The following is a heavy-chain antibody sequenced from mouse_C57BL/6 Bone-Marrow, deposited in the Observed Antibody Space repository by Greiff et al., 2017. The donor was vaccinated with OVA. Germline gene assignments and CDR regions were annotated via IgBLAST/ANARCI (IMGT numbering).Heavy chain of an antibody. Sequence: QVQLQQSGAELARPGASVKMSCKASGYTFTSYTMHWVKQRPGQGLEWIGYINPSSGYTKYNQKFKDKATLTADKSSSTAYMQLSSLTSEDSAVYYCAGGGFLTSYYFDYWGQGTTLTVSS. CDR3: AGGGFLTSYYFDY. CDR1: GYTFTSYT. V-gene: IGHV1-4*01. CDR2: INPSSGYT. J-gene: IGHJ2*01. D-gene: IGHD1-3*01.